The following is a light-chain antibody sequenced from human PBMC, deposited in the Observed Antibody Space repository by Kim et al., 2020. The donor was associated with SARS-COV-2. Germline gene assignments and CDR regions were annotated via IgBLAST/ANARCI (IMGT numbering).Light chain of an antibody. V-gene: IGLV1-44*01. CDR2: SSN. J-gene: IGLJ3*02. CDR3: AAWDDNLNGWV. CDR1: RSNIETNS. Sequence: GQRVTISCSGGRSNIETNSVNWYQQLPGTAPKLVIYSSNQRPSGVPDRFSGSKSGSSASLAISGVHSEDESDYFCAAWDDNLNGWVFGGGTQLTVL.